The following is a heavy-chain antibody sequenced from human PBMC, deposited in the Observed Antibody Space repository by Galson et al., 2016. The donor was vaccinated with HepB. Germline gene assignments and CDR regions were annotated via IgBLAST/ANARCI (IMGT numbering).Heavy chain of an antibody. CDR1: GFAFNTYG. V-gene: IGHV3-33*01. Sequence: SLRLSCAASGFAFNTYGMHWVRQAPGKGLEWVSIIWCDGINKYYADSVKGRFTVSRDNSKNTVHLQMNSLTVEDTAVYYCARDQSGHDSFDYWGPGTLVTVSS. D-gene: IGHD5-12*01. CDR2: IWCDGINK. J-gene: IGHJ4*02. CDR3: ARDQSGHDSFDY.